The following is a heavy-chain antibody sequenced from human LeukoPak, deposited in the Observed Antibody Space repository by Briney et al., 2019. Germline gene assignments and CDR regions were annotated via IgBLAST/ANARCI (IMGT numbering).Heavy chain of an antibody. D-gene: IGHD6-19*01. CDR3: ARGNPIAVAVHDAFDL. CDR1: GYTFTSYY. V-gene: IGHV1-46*01. CDR2: INPSGGST. J-gene: IGHJ3*01. Sequence: ASVKVSCKASGYTFTSYYMHWVRQAPGQGLERMGIINPSGGSTSYAQRFQGRVTMTRDTSTSTVYMELSSLRSEDTAVYYCARGNPIAVAVHDAFDLWGQGTMVTVSS.